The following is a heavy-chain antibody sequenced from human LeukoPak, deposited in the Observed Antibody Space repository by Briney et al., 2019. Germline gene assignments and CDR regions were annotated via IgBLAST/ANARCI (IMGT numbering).Heavy chain of an antibody. CDR1: GYSISSGYY. J-gene: IGHJ4*02. V-gene: IGHV4-38-2*02. D-gene: IGHD5-18*01. CDR3: ARYSYGYPFDY. Sequence: SETLSLTCTVSGYSISSGYYWGWIRQPPGKGLEWIGSIYHSGSTYYNPSLKSRVTISVDTSKNQFSLKLSSVTAADTAVYYCARYSYGYPFDYWGQGTLVTVSS. CDR2: IYHSGST.